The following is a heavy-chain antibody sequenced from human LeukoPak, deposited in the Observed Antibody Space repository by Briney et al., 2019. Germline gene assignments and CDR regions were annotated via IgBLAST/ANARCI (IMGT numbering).Heavy chain of an antibody. Sequence: ASVKVSCKASGGTFSSYAISWVRQAPGQGLEWMGGIIPIFGTANYAQKFQGRVTITADKSTSTAYMELCSLRSEDTAVYYCAGKGVYGDYNWFDPWGQGTLVTVSS. CDR3: AGKGVYGDYNWFDP. V-gene: IGHV1-69*06. D-gene: IGHD4-17*01. CDR1: GGTFSSYA. CDR2: IIPIFGTA. J-gene: IGHJ5*02.